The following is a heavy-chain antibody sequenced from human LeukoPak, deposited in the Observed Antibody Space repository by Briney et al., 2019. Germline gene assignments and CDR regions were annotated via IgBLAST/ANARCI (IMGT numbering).Heavy chain of an antibody. CDR1: GGTFSSYA. Sequence: SVKVSCKASGGTFSSYAISWVRQAPGQGLEWMGGIIPIFGTANYARKFQGRVTITTDESTSTAYMELSSLRSEDTAVYYCASLRKVGATPRDAFDIWGQGTMVTVSS. V-gene: IGHV1-69*05. CDR2: IIPIFGTA. CDR3: ASLRKVGATPRDAFDI. J-gene: IGHJ3*02. D-gene: IGHD1-26*01.